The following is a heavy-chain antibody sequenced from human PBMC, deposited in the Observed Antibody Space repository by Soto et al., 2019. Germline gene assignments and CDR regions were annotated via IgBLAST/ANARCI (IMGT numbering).Heavy chain of an antibody. CDR1: GFTFSSYA. CDR2: ISGSGGST. CDR3: AKVREYSSSWYSWAGQAGFDY. J-gene: IGHJ4*02. Sequence: EVQLLESGGGLVQPGGSLRLSCAASGFTFSSYAMSWVRQAPGKGLEWVSAISGSGGSTYYADSVKGRFTISRDNSKNTLYLQMNSLRAEDTAVYYCAKVREYSSSWYSWAGQAGFDYWGQGTLVTVSS. V-gene: IGHV3-23*01. D-gene: IGHD6-13*01.